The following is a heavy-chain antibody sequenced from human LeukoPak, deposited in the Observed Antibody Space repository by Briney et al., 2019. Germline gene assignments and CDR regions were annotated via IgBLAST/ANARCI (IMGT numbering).Heavy chain of an antibody. CDR2: ISSGSSSI. J-gene: IGHJ5*02. D-gene: IGHD3-22*01. CDR1: GFTFSTYS. Sequence: GGSLRLSCAASGFTFSTYSMNWVRQAPGKGLEWVSYISSGSSSIYYADSVKGRFTISRDNAKNSLYLQMNSLRAEDTAVYYCARDSGSSGHLWGQGTLVTVSS. V-gene: IGHV3-48*04. CDR3: ARDSGSSGHL.